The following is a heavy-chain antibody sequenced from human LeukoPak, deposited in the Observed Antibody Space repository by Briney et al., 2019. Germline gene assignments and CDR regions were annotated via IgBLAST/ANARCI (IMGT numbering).Heavy chain of an antibody. V-gene: IGHV4-30-4*01. Sequence: PSETLSLTCTVSGGSISSGDYYWSWTRQPPGKGLEWIGYIYYSGSTYYNPSLKSRVTISVDTSKNQFSLKLSSVTAADTAVYYCARMVRGVMDPRFDYWGQGTLVAVSS. CDR1: GGSISSGDYY. CDR3: ARMVRGVMDPRFDY. D-gene: IGHD3-10*01. J-gene: IGHJ4*02. CDR2: IYYSGST.